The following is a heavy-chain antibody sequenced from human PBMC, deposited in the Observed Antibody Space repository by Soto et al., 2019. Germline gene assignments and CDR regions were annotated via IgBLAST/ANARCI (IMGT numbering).Heavy chain of an antibody. CDR1: GFTLGTYW. Sequence: EVQLVASGGGLVQPGESLRLSCVASGFTLGTYWMSWARQAPGKGLEWLASIKKDGSEEFSVDSVKGRFTISRDNAKNSLFRQLNSLRGENTGVYYCARVRGNGSYGQESWGLDVWCQGTTVTVSS. V-gene: IGHV3-7*05. D-gene: IGHD4-17*01. CDR3: ARVRGNGSYGQESWGLDV. CDR2: IKKDGSEE. J-gene: IGHJ6*02.